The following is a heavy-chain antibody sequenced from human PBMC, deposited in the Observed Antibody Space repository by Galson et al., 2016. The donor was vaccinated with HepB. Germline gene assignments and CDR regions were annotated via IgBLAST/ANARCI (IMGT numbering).Heavy chain of an antibody. J-gene: IGHJ4*02. D-gene: IGHD1-26*01. V-gene: IGHV3-23*01. Sequence: SLRLSCATSGFSFSSNVMNWVRQAPGKGLEWVASINPSGVATYYADSVKGRFAISRDNSRNTLFLQVNSLRAEDTALYYCAKDGGTWETPLYFDYWGQGALVTVSS. CDR2: INPSGVAT. CDR1: GFSFSSNV. CDR3: AKDGGTWETPLYFDY.